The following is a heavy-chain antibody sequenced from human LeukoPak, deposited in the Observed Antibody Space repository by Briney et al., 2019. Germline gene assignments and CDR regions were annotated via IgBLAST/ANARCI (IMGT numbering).Heavy chain of an antibody. D-gene: IGHD2-15*01. CDR3: AGTIVVVVAATPYHYYYGMDV. V-gene: IGHV1-69*13. CDR2: IIPIFGTA. J-gene: IGHJ6*02. Sequence: SVKVSCKASGGTFSSYAISWVRQAPGQGLEWMGGIIPIFGTANYAQKFQGRVTITADESTSTAYMELSSLRSEDTAVYYCAGTIVVVVAATPYHYYYGMDVWGQGTTVTVSS. CDR1: GGTFSSYA.